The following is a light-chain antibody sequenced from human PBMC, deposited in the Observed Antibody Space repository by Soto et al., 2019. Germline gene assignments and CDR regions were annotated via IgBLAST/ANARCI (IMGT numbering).Light chain of an antibody. CDR3: SSYTSSSTLDV. V-gene: IGLV2-14*01. Sequence: SVQTQPASVSGSPGQSITISCTGTSSDGGGYNYVSWYQQHPGKAPKLMIYDVSNRPSGVSNRFSGSKSGNTASLTISGLQAEDEADYYCSSYTSSSTLDVFGTGTKVTVL. CDR2: DVS. J-gene: IGLJ1*01. CDR1: SSDGGGYNY.